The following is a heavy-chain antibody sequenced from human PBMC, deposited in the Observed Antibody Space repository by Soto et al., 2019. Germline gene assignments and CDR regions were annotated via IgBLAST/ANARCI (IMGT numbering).Heavy chain of an antibody. CDR1: GGSFSGYY. CDR3: ARAAIITIFGSGFLDV. J-gene: IGHJ6*02. CDR2: INHSGST. D-gene: IGHD3-3*01. V-gene: IGHV4-34*01. Sequence: PSETLSLTCAVYGGSFSGYYWSWIRQPPGKGLEWIGEINHSGSTNYNPSLKSRVTISVDTSKNQFSLKLSSVTAADTAVYYCARAAIITIFGSGFLDVWGQGTTVTVSS.